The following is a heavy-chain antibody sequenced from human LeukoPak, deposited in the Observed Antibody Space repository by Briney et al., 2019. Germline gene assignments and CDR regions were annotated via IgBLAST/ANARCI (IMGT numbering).Heavy chain of an antibody. D-gene: IGHD6-19*01. Sequence: PSETLSLTCAVYGGSFSGYYWSWIRQPPGKGLEWIGDIYYSGSTNYNPSLTSRVTISVDTSKNQFSLKLNSVTAADTAVYYCARGWDGIAVAGSFDYWGQGTLVTVSS. CDR3: ARGWDGIAVAGSFDY. CDR1: GGSFSGYY. V-gene: IGHV4-59*01. J-gene: IGHJ4*02. CDR2: IYYSGST.